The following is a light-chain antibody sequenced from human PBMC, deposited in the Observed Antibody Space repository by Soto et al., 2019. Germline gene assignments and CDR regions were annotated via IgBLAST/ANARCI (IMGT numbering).Light chain of an antibody. CDR2: EVS. CDR3: MQSIKLPYT. Sequence: DIVLPQTPLFLSVTPGQPASISCRSTQSLLHSDGKTSYYWFLQKAGQLPPLLLYEVSNRFSGVSDRLSGSGSGTEFTLKISRVEADDFGIYNCMQSIKLPYTFGQVTKLQI. CDR1: QSLLHSDGKTS. V-gene: IGKV2D-29*01. J-gene: IGKJ2*01.